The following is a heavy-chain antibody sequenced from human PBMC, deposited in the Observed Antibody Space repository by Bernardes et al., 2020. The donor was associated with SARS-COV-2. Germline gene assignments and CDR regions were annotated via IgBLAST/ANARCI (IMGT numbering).Heavy chain of an antibody. CDR3: AGPSNSTFWTPFDH. D-gene: IGHD6-13*01. CDR1: GFTFSTYA. CDR2: ITSGGST. Sequence: GSLRLSCAASGFTFSTYAMSWVRQAPGKGLEWVSTITSGGSTYYADSVGGRFTISRDNSKNTLFLQMNSLRADDTAVYYCAGPSNSTFWTPFDHWRQGTQLTVSS. J-gene: IGHJ4*02. V-gene: IGHV3-23*01.